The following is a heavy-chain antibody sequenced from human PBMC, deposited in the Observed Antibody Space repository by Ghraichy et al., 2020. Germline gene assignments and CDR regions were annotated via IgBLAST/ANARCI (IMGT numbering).Heavy chain of an antibody. Sequence: GGSLRLSCTASGFTFGDYAMSWVRQAPGKGLEWVGFIRSKAYGGTTEYAASVKGRFTISRDDSKSIAYLQMNSLKTEDTAVYYCTRDSTPYSSGWYYFDYWGQGTLVTVSS. V-gene: IGHV3-49*04. CDR3: TRDSTPYSSGWYYFDY. D-gene: IGHD6-19*01. J-gene: IGHJ4*02. CDR1: GFTFGDYA. CDR2: IRSKAYGGTT.